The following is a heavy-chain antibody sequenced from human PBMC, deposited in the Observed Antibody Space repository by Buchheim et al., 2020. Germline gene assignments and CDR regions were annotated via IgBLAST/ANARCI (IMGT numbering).Heavy chain of an antibody. Sequence: EVQLLESGGGLVQPGGSLRLSCAASGFTFNNYAMNWVRQAPGKGLEWVSVISGSGGNTYYADSVKGRFTLSRDNSKNTMYLQMNSLSAEDTAVYYCANSFLEWSRLLFDYWGQGTL. V-gene: IGHV3-23*01. CDR3: ANSFLEWSRLLFDY. J-gene: IGHJ4*02. D-gene: IGHD3-3*01. CDR1: GFTFNNYA. CDR2: ISGSGGNT.